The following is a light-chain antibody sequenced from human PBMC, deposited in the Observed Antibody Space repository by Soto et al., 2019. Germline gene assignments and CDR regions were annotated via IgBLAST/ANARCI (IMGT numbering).Light chain of an antibody. CDR2: AAS. J-gene: IGKJ1*01. CDR1: QSVLYSSNNKNY. CDR3: QQSYSTRT. V-gene: IGKV4-1*01. Sequence: DIVMTQSPDSLAVSLGERATINCKSSQSVLYSSNNKNYLGWYQQKPGKAPKLLIYAASSLQSGVPSRFSGSGSGTDFTLTISSLQPEDFATYYCQQSYSTRTFGQGTKVDIK.